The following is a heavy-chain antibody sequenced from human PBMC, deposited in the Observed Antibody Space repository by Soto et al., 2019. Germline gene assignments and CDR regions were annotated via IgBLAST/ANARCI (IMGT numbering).Heavy chain of an antibody. D-gene: IGHD3-16*01. J-gene: IGHJ6*02. CDR2: ISTSGST. CDR1: GDSISSNH. V-gene: IGHV4-4*07. Sequence: SETLSLTCTVSGDSISSNHWNWIRQPAGKGLEWIGRISTSGSTNYNPSLKSRVTMSVDTSKNQFSLKLSSVTAADTAVYYCARATFGGVVGGYYYYGLDVWGQGTRSPSP. CDR3: ARATFGGVVGGYYYYGLDV.